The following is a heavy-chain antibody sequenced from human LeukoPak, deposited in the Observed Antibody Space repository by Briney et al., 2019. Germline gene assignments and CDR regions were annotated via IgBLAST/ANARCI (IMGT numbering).Heavy chain of an antibody. CDR1: GFTFSSYA. Sequence: GGSLRLSCAASGFTFSSYAMHWVRQAPGKGLEWVAVLWYDGSNKYYADSVKGRFTISRDNSKNTLYLQMNSPRVEDTAVYYCSRGIDGYDSIVDYWGQGTLVTVSS. J-gene: IGHJ4*02. CDR2: LWYDGSNK. CDR3: SRGIDGYDSIVDY. V-gene: IGHV3-33*01. D-gene: IGHD5-24*01.